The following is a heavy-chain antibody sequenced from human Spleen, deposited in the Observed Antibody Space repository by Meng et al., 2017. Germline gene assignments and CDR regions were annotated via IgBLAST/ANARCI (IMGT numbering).Heavy chain of an antibody. CDR1: GGTFSSYA. D-gene: IGHD4-17*01. J-gene: IGHJ6*02. Sequence: SVKVSCKASGGTFSSYAISWVRQAPGQGLEWMGGIIPIFGTANYAQKFQGRVTITADESTSTAYMELSSLRSGDTAVYYCAKDTVSAYYYYYGMDVWGQGTTVTVSS. CDR3: AKDTVSAYYYYYGMDV. CDR2: IIPIFGTA. V-gene: IGHV1-69*13.